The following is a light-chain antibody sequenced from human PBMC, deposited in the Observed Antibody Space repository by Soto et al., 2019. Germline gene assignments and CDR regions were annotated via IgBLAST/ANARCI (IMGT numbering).Light chain of an antibody. CDR2: EGS. J-gene: IGLJ1*01. CDR1: SSDVGSYNL. Sequence: LTQPDSVSGSPGQSITISCTGTSSDVGSYNLVSWYQHHPGKAPKLMIYEGSKRPSGVSNRFSGSKSGNTASLTISGLQAEDEADYYCCSYAGSSSFYVFGTGTKVTVL. V-gene: IGLV2-23*01. CDR3: CSYAGSSSFYV.